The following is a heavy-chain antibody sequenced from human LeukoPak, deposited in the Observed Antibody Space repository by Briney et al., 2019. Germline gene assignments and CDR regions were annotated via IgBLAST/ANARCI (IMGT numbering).Heavy chain of an antibody. CDR3: ARGEHSVDS. J-gene: IGHJ4*02. V-gene: IGHV4-4*07. CDR1: GGAIRSHY. D-gene: IGHD1/OR15-1a*01. CDR2: IYSSGYT. Sequence: SETLSLTCTVSGGAIRSHYWNWIRQPAGKGLEWIGRIYSSGYTNDDPFLKSRITMSVDMSKNQFSLRLNSVTAADTAVYYCARGEHSVDSWGQGMLVTVSS.